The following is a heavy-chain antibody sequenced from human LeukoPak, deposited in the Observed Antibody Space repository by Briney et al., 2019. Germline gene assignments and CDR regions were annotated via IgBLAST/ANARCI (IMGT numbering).Heavy chain of an antibody. Sequence: SETLSLTCTVSGGSISSSSYYWGWIRQPPGKGLEWIGEINHSGSTNYNPSLKSRVTISVDTSKNQFSLKLSSVTAADTAVYYCARGGTDYYDSSGYYTVYFDYWGQGTLVTVSS. CDR3: ARGGTDYYDSSGYYTVYFDY. CDR1: GGSISSSSYY. V-gene: IGHV4-39*07. D-gene: IGHD3-22*01. CDR2: INHSGST. J-gene: IGHJ4*02.